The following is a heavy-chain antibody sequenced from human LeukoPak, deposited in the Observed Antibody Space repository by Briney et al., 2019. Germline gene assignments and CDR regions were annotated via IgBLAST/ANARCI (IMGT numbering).Heavy chain of an antibody. CDR1: GSISSGIYY. J-gene: IGHJ4*02. CDR2: IYVSGST. D-gene: IGHD6-6*01. Sequence: SQPLPLPCTVSGSISSGIYYGRWTGQPAGRGREWFGRIYVSGSTNYNPSLESRVTISVDTSKNQFSLQLTSLTAADTAVYYCAREGQQLVPPFDYWGQGTLVTVSS. V-gene: IGHV4-61*02. CDR3: AREGQQLVPPFDY.